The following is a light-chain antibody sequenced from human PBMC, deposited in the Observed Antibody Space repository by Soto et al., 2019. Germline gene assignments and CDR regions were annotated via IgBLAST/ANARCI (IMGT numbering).Light chain of an antibody. V-gene: IGLV2-14*03. CDR2: EVT. CDR3: SSYTAARIVV. CDR1: STDIGSYKF. J-gene: IGLJ2*01. Sequence: QSALTQPVSVSGSPGESIAISCTGTSTDIGSYKFVSWYQQHPGKAPKLILYEVTNRPSGISDRFSGSKPGNTASLTISGLQAEDEADYYCSSYTAARIVVFGGGTKLTVL.